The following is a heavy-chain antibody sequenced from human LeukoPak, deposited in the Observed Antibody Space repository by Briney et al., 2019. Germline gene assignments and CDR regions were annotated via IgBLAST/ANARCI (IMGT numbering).Heavy chain of an antibody. CDR2: VRSRGGKT. CDR3: AASITNIVVVPATKGPFGY. J-gene: IGHJ4*01. Sequence: PGGSLRLSCAASGFTFSSYTMSWVRQAPGKGLEWVLVVRSRGGKTQYADSEKGRFTITRDNSKNTLYLQMNSLRAEDTAVYYCAASITNIVVVPATKGPFGYWGQEPWSPSPQ. V-gene: IGHV3-23*01. CDR1: GFTFSSYT. D-gene: IGHD2-2*01.